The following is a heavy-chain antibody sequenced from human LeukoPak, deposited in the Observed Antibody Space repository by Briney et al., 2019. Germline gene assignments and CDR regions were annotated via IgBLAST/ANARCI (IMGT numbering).Heavy chain of an antibody. CDR1: ELSVGSNY. J-gene: IGHJ4*02. CDR2: ISTTSGNI. CDR3: ARRAPSHDFDD. V-gene: IGHV3-21*01. Sequence: PGGSLRLSCAASELSVGSNYMTWVRQAPGKGLEWVAAISTTSGNIYYADSVKGRFTISRDNAKNSLYLQMNSLRVEDTALYYCARRAPSHDFDDWGQGTLVTVSS.